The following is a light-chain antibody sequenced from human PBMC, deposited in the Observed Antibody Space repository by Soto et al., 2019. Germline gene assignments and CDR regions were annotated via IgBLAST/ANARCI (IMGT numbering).Light chain of an antibody. CDR1: QSVSSSY. V-gene: IGKV3-20*01. CDR3: RQYSSSPRT. J-gene: IGKJ4*02. Sequence: VLTQSEGTLSLSAGERATLSCRASQSVSSSYLAWYQQKPGQAPRLLIFGASNRATGIPDRFSGSGSGTDFTLSISRLEPEDFAVYYCRQYSSSPRTFGGGTKVEI. CDR2: GAS.